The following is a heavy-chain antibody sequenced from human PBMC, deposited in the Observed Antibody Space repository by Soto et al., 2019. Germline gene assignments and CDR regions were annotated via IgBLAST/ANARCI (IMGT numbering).Heavy chain of an antibody. CDR1: GFRFSTYD. Sequence: GGSLRLSCTASGFRFSTYDMDWLRQAPGKGPEWIAHISTTSFTIYYADSVKGRFTISRDNARNSLYLEMNSLRDEDTAVYYCARDRCYDGTCYSASDSWGQGTLVTVSS. CDR2: ISTTSFTI. D-gene: IGHD2-15*01. CDR3: ARDRCYDGTCYSASDS. J-gene: IGHJ5*01. V-gene: IGHV3-48*02.